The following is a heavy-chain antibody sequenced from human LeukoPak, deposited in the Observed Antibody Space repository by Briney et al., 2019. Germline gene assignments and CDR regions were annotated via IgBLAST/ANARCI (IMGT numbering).Heavy chain of an antibody. CDR2: ISTGSSAI. D-gene: IGHD5-18*01. CDR3: ARDPVDTAMVFIFDY. Sequence: GGSLRLSCTASGFTFSNYNMNWVRQAPGKGLEWLSYISTGSSAIYYADSVKGRFTISRDNSKNTLYLQMNSLRAEDTAVYYCARDPVDTAMVFIFDYWGQGTLVTVSS. J-gene: IGHJ4*02. CDR1: GFTFSNYN. V-gene: IGHV3-48*01.